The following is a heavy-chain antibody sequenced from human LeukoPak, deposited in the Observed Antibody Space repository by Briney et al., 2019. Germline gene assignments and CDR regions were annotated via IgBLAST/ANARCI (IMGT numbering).Heavy chain of an antibody. V-gene: IGHV1-69*04. Sequence: ASVKVSCKASGGTFSSYAISWVRQAPGQGLEWMGRIIPILGIANYAQKFQGRVTITADESTSTAYMELSSLRSEDTAVYYCARTSRGVPAAIGWFDPWGQGTLVTVSS. CDR2: IIPILGIA. CDR3: ARTSRGVPAAIGWFDP. D-gene: IGHD2-2*01. CDR1: GGTFSSYA. J-gene: IGHJ5*02.